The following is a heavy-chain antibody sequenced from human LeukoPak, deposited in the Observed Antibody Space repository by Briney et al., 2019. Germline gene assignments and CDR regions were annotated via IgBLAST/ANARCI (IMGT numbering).Heavy chain of an antibody. V-gene: IGHV2-70*11. J-gene: IGHJ3*02. D-gene: IGHD3-22*01. Sequence: SGPTLVXPTQTLTLTCTFSGFSLSTSGMCVSWIRQPPGKALEWLARIDWDDDKYYSTSLKTRLTISKDTSKNQVVLTMTNMDPVDTATYYCARVNVGYYYDSSGYYYSAFDIWGQGTMVTVSS. CDR2: IDWDDDK. CDR3: ARVNVGYYYDSSGYYYSAFDI. CDR1: GFSLSTSGMC.